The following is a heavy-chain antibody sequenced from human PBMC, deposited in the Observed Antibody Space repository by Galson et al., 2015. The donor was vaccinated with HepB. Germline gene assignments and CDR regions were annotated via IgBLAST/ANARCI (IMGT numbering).Heavy chain of an antibody. J-gene: IGHJ4*02. Sequence: SVKVSCKASGGTFSRYTFNWVRQAPGQGLEWMGGITPLFGTAKYAQKFQGRVTITADESMSRVYMDLSNLRPEDTAVYYCAREGITAAANPVDYWGQGTLVTVSS. CDR3: AREGITAAANPVDY. CDR2: ITPLFGTA. D-gene: IGHD6-13*01. V-gene: IGHV1-69*13. CDR1: GGTFSRYT.